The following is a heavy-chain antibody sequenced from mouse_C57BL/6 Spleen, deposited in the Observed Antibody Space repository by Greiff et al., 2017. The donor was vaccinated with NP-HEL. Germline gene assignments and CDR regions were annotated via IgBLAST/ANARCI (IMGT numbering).Heavy chain of an antibody. V-gene: IGHV3-6*01. J-gene: IGHJ1*03. D-gene: IGHD4-1*01. CDR3: ARELGGWYFDV. Sequence: VQLKESGPGLVKPSQSLSLTCSVTGYSITSGYYWNWIRQFPGNKLEWMGYISYDGSNNYNPSLKNRISITRDTSKNQFFLKLNSMTTEDTATYYCARELGGWYFDVWGTGTTVTVSS. CDR1: GYSITSGYY. CDR2: ISYDGSN.